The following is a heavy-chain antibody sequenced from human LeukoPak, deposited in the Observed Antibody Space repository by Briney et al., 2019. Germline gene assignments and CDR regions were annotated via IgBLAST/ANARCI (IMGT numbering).Heavy chain of an antibody. D-gene: IGHD2-15*01. J-gene: IGHJ3*02. Sequence: PGGSLRLSCAASGFTFSSYSINWVRQAPGKGLEWDSSISSSSSYIYYADSVKGRFTISRDNAKNSLYLQMNSLRAEDTAVYYCARDSGGGGGDIWGQGTMVTVSS. CDR1: GFTFSSYS. V-gene: IGHV3-21*01. CDR2: ISSSSSYI. CDR3: ARDSGGGGGDI.